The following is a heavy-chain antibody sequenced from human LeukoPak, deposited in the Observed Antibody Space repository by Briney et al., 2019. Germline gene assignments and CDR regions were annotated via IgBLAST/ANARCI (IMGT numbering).Heavy chain of an antibody. V-gene: IGHV6-1*01. CDR3: ARGRVSAFDI. D-gene: IGHD2-8*01. J-gene: IGHJ3*02. Sequence: SQTLSLTCAISGDSVSSNSFAWNWIRQSPSRGPEWLGRTYYRSKSYIYYADSVKSRITISPDTSKNQFSLQLNSMTPEDTAIYYCARGRVSAFDIWGQGTMVTVSS. CDR2: TYYRSKSYI. CDR1: GDSVSSNSFA.